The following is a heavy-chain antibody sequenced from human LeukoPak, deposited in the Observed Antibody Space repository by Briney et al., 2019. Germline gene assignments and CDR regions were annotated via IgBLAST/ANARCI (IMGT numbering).Heavy chain of an antibody. V-gene: IGHV4-59*02. J-gene: IGHJ4*02. CDR1: GGSVSSHY. Sequence: SETLSLTCTVSGGSVSSHYWSGIRQPPGKGLEWIGYIYYSGSTNYNPSLKSRVTISVDTSKNQFSLKLSSVTAADTAVYYCARGSGMVDYWGQGTLVTVSS. CDR3: ARGSGMVDY. D-gene: IGHD2-15*01. CDR2: IYYSGST.